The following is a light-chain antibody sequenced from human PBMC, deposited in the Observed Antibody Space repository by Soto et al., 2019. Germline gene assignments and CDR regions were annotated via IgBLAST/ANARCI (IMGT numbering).Light chain of an antibody. CDR3: QQDGRSPFT. CDR1: PRITNSS. Sequence: ELVLTQSPVTLPLSPGERATLSCSASPRITNSSVDWFQQKPGLAPRLLLDATSTRDSGIPDRLSGSGSGTDFALTISRLEPEDFAVYYCQQDGRSPFTFGQGTKLRSK. V-gene: IGKV3-20*01. CDR2: ATS. J-gene: IGKJ2*01.